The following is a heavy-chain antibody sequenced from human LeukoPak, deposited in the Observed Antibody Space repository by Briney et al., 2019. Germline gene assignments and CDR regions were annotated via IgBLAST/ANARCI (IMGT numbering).Heavy chain of an antibody. D-gene: IGHD4-17*01. J-gene: IGHJ4*02. Sequence: PGGSLRLSCAASGFSFSSYAMNWVRQAPGKGLEWSSGISVGGGTTYYADSVKGRFTISRDNSKNTLSLQMNSLRAEDTAVYYCAKGATTVTTIYLFDYWGQGTLVTVS. CDR1: GFSFSSYA. CDR3: AKGATTVTTIYLFDY. V-gene: IGHV3-23*01. CDR2: ISVGGGTT.